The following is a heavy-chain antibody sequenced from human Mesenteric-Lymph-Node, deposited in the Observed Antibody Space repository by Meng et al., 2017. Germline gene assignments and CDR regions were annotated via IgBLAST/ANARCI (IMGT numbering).Heavy chain of an antibody. Sequence: ASVQVSCKVSGYTLTELSMHWVRQAPGKGVEGLGGFDPEDGETIYEQKFQGRVTMTEYTSTDTAHMELSSLKSEDTAVYYCARDVLKEDYGNSGGDAFDIWGQGTMVTVSS. J-gene: IGHJ3*02. D-gene: IGHD4-17*01. CDR1: GYTLTELS. CDR2: FDPEDGET. CDR3: ARDVLKEDYGNSGGDAFDI. V-gene: IGHV1-24*01.